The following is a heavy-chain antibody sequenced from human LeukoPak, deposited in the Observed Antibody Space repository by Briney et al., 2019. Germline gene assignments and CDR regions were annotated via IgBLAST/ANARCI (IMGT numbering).Heavy chain of an antibody. CDR1: GGSISSSNW. Sequence: SETLSLTCAVSGGSISSSNWWSWVRQPPGKGLEWIGEINHSGSTKYNLSLKSRVTISIDTSKKQFSLKLNSVTAADTALYYCALFSSGSDYWGQGTLVTVSS. V-gene: IGHV4-4*02. J-gene: IGHJ4*02. CDR2: INHSGST. CDR3: ALFSSGSDY. D-gene: IGHD3-3*01.